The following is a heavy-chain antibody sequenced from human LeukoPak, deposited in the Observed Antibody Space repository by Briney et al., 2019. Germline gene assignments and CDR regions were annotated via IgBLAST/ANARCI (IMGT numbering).Heavy chain of an antibody. J-gene: IGHJ3*02. CDR2: IGVSGSP. CDR1: GFTFSXCX. CDR3: AKFPSIYGFTRPQDDAFDI. V-gene: IGHV3-23*01. D-gene: IGHD2-2*01. Sequence: GGXXRXXCAASGFTFSXCXMTWVXQAPGKGXXXXSYIGVSGSPYYADSVKGRFTISRDNSKNTLFLQMNSLRVEDTAVNYCAKFPSIYGFTRPQDDAFDIWGQGTMVTVSS.